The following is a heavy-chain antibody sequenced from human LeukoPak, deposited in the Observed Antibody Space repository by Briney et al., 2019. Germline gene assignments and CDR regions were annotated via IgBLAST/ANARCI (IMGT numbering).Heavy chain of an antibody. CDR3: ARGRIASGAYYYYMDV. J-gene: IGHJ6*03. CDR1: GGSISSYY. CDR2: IYYSGST. V-gene: IGHV4-59*12. Sequence: SETLSLTCTVSGGSISSYYWSWIRQPPGKGLEWIGYIYYSGSTNYNPSLKSRVTISVDTSKNQVSLKLSSVTAADTAVYYCARGRIASGAYYYYMDVWGKGTTVTVSS. D-gene: IGHD2-21*01.